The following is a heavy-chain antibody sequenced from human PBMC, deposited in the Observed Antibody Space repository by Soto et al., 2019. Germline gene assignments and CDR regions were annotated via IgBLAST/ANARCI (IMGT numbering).Heavy chain of an antibody. D-gene: IGHD4-17*01. CDR3: ARAAYSDYPVFYFDY. J-gene: IGHJ4*02. Sequence: PSDTLSLTCAVSGCSISSGGDSWSWNRQPPGKGLEWIGYIYHSGSTYYNPSLKSRVTISVDRSKNQFSLKLSSVTAADTAVYYFARAAYSDYPVFYFDYLGQGTLVTVSS. V-gene: IGHV4-30-2*01. CDR2: IYHSGST. CDR1: GCSISSGGDS.